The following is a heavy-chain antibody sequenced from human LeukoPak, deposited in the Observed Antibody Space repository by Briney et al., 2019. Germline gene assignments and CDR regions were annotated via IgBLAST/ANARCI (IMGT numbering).Heavy chain of an antibody. J-gene: IGHJ4*02. Sequence: SQSLPLTCAISGDCVSSNSGAWNWIRQSPSGGVEWLGRTYYRSKWYNDYAVSVKGRISISEDTSKNQFSLQLNSVTPEDTAVYYCARDVTGTHYARPSPFDYWGQGTLVTVSS. CDR2: TYYRSKWYN. V-gene: IGHV6-1*01. D-gene: IGHD1-1*01. CDR1: GDCVSSNSGA. CDR3: ARDVTGTHYARPSPFDY.